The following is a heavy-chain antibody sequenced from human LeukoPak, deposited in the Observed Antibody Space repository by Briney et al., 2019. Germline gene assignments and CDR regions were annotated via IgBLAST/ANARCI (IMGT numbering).Heavy chain of an antibody. CDR2: ISAYNGNT. D-gene: IGHD2-2*01. CDR3: ASSSTLSSWFDP. V-gene: IGHV1-18*01. CDR1: GYTFTSYG. J-gene: IGHJ5*02. Sequence: ASVKVSCKASGYTFTSYGISWVRQAPGQGLEWMGWISAYNGNTNYAQKLQGRVTMTTDTSTSTAYMELRSLRSDGAAVYYCASSSTLSSWFDPWGQGTLVTVSS.